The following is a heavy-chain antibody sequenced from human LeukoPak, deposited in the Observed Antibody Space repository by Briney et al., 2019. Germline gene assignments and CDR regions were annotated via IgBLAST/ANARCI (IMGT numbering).Heavy chain of an antibody. CDR3: VKARMPHCGTDCLES. CDR1: GFTFSNYG. CDR2: IRGSGGGT. J-gene: IGHJ4*02. Sequence: PGGSLRLSCAAFGFTFSNYGMSWVRQAPGKGLEWVSVIRGSGGGTYYADSVKGRFTISRDNSKNTVYLQMNSLRAEDTAVYYCVKARMPHCGTDCLESWGQGTLVTVSS. V-gene: IGHV3-23*01. D-gene: IGHD2-21*02.